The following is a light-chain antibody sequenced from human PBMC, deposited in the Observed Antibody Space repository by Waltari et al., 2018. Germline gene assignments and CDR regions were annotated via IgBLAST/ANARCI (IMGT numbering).Light chain of an antibody. V-gene: IGLV1-44*01. CDR3: AAWDDSLYGRV. Sequence: QSVLTQPPSASGPPGQPVSISCSGGSSNIAVNTVTWYQQLPGMAPKLLINGNNQRPSGVPDRFSGSKSGTSASLAISGLQSEDEADYYCAAWDDSLYGRVFGGGTKLTVL. J-gene: IGLJ2*01. CDR1: SSNIAVNT. CDR2: GNN.